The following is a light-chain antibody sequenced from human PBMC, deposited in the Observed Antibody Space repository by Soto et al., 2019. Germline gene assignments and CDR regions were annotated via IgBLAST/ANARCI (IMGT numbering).Light chain of an antibody. V-gene: IGKV1-12*01. CDR2: GAS. CDR3: QQAYSHPLT. Sequence: DIQMTQSPSSVSASVGDRVTITCRASQGISTWLAWYQHKPGTAPHLLIYGASGLQVGVPSRFSGSVSGADFTLTISNLQPEDFATYYCQQAYSHPLTFGGGTKVDIK. CDR1: QGISTW. J-gene: IGKJ4*01.